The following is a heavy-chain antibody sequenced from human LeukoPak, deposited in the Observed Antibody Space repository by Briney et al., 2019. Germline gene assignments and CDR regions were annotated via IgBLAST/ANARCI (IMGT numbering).Heavy chain of an antibody. CDR2: IYYSGST. D-gene: IGHD3-10*01. J-gene: IGHJ4*02. Sequence: SETLSLTCTVSDGSISSGDYYWSWIRQPPGKGLEWIGYIYYSGSTYYNPSLKSRVTISVDTSKNQFSLKLSSVTAADTAVYYCARTADLWFGANLPFDYWGQGTLVTVSS. CDR3: ARTADLWFGANLPFDY. CDR1: DGSISSGDYY. V-gene: IGHV4-30-4*01.